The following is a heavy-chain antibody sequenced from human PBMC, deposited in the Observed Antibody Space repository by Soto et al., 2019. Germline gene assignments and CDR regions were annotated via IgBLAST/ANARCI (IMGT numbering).Heavy chain of an antibody. Sequence: GASVKVSCKASGYTFTSYGISWVRQAPGQGLEWMGWISAYNGNTNYAQKLQGRVTMTTDTSTSTAYMELRSLRSDDTAVYYCARDIAFPQKDVESFGVVIIPRFDYWGQGTLVTVSS. CDR1: GYTFTSYG. J-gene: IGHJ4*02. V-gene: IGHV1-18*01. CDR2: ISAYNGNT. CDR3: ARDIAFPQKDVESFGVVIIPRFDY. D-gene: IGHD3-3*01.